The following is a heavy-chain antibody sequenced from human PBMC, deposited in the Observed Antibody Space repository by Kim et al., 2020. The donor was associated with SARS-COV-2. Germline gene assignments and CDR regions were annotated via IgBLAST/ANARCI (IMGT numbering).Heavy chain of an antibody. Sequence: GGSLRLSCAASGFTFSSYAMSWVRQAPGKGLEWVSAISGSGGSTYYADSVKGRFTISRDNSKNTLYLQMNSLRAEDTAVYYCASTVDIVATPTLAAAASFDYWGQGTLVTVSS. D-gene: IGHD5-12*01. CDR3: ASTVDIVATPTLAAAASFDY. J-gene: IGHJ4*02. CDR2: ISGSGGST. V-gene: IGHV3-23*01. CDR1: GFTFSSYA.